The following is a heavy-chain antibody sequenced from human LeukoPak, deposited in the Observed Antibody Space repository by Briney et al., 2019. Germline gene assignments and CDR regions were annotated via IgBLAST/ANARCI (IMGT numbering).Heavy chain of an antibody. CDR1: GYTFIDYH. Sequence: ASVKVSCKASGYTFIDYHIHWVRQAPGQGLEWMGWINPKSGGTKYAQKFQGRVTMTRDTSISTAYMDLSRLRSDDTAVYYCAKDAGTYYYMDVWGKGTTVTVSS. V-gene: IGHV1-2*02. CDR2: INPKSGGT. CDR3: AKDAGTYYYMDV. J-gene: IGHJ6*03.